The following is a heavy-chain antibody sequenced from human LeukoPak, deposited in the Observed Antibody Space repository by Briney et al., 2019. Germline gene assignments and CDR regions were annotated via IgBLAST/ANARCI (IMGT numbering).Heavy chain of an antibody. CDR1: GFTFSSYA. Sequence: PGGSLRLSCAASGFTFSSYAMSWVRQAPGKGLEWVSAISGSGGSTYYADSVKGRFTISRDNSKNTLYLQMNSLRAEDTAVYYCANDRDCSSGWTYDYWGQGTLVTVSS. CDR3: ANDRDCSSGWTYDY. CDR2: ISGSGGST. J-gene: IGHJ4*02. V-gene: IGHV3-23*01. D-gene: IGHD6-19*01.